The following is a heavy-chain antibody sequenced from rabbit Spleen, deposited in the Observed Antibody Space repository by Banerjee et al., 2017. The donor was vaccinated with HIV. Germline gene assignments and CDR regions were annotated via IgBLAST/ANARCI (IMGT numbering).Heavy chain of an antibody. CDR1: GVSFSFNSY. V-gene: IGHV1S40*01. CDR3: ARDSGSSFASNGMAL. Sequence: SLEECGGDLVKPGASLTLTCTASGVSFSFNSYMCWLRRTPGKGLEWIVCIDTGCGGFTYIASCAKGPFAISKTSSTTVTLQKPSLTAAATATYFCARDSGSSFASNGMALWGPGTLVTVS. J-gene: IGHJ6*01. D-gene: IGHD8-1*01. CDR2: IDTGCGGFT.